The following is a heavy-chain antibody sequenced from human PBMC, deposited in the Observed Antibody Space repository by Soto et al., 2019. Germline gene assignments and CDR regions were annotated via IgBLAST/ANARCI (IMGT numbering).Heavy chain of an antibody. V-gene: IGHV4-30-4*01. D-gene: IGHD3-22*01. CDR2: IYHSGSS. CDR1: GGSISSDDYF. J-gene: IGHJ4*02. Sequence: QVQLQESGPGLVKPSQTLSLTCAVSGGSISSDDYFWSWIRQPPGKGLEWIGYIYHSGSSDYNPSLVRRPTVSLNTSKIPASLTLRSVTAAATAVDFCASSMMIDSSSYRTFDDWGQGTLVTVSS. CDR3: ASSMMIDSSSYRTFDD.